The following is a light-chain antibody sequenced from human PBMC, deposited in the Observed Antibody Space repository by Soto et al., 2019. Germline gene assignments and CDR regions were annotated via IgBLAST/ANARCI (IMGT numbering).Light chain of an antibody. CDR2: DAS. V-gene: IGKV3-11*01. Sequence: EIVLKQSPATLSLSPGERATLSCRASQSVSSYLAWYQQKSGQAPRLLIYDASNRATGIPARFSGSGSGTDFTLTISSLEPEDFAVYYCQQRSNWPITFGQGTRLEIK. CDR1: QSVSSY. CDR3: QQRSNWPIT. J-gene: IGKJ5*01.